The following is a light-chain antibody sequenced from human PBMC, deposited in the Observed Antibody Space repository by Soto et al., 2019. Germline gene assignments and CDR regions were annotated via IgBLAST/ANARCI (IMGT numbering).Light chain of an antibody. J-gene: IGKJ4*01. V-gene: IGKV3-15*01. CDR1: QSVSIN. Sequence: EIVMTQSPDPLSVSPGERATLSCRASQSVSINLAWYQQKPGQAPRLLIYGASTRATGTPARFSGSGSGTEFTLTISSLQSEDFAVYYCQQYIRWPLTFGGGTKVDIK. CDR3: QQYIRWPLT. CDR2: GAS.